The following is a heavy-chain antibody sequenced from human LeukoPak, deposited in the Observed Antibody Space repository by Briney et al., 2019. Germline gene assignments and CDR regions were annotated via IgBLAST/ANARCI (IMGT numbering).Heavy chain of an antibody. CDR1: GFTFSNAW. CDR3: TTGYSYGSSGY. Sequence: GGSLRLSCAASGFTFSNAWMSWVRQAPGKGREWVGRIKSKTDGGTRDYAAPVKGRFTISRDDSRNTLYLQMNSLKTEDTAVYYCTTGYSYGSSGYWGQGTLVTVSS. V-gene: IGHV3-15*01. D-gene: IGHD5-18*01. CDR2: IKSKTDGGTR. J-gene: IGHJ4*02.